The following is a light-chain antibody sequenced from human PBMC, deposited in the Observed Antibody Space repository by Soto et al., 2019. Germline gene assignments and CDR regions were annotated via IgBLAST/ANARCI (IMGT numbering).Light chain of an antibody. CDR1: SSDVGGYNY. CDR2: EGS. Sequence: QSALTQPASVSGSPGQSITISCTGTSSDVGGYNYVSWYQQHPGKAPKLMIYEGSTRPSGVSNRFSGSKSGNTASLTISGLQAEDEADYYCSSYTSSSTYVFGTGTKLTVL. CDR3: SSYTSSSTYV. J-gene: IGLJ1*01. V-gene: IGLV2-14*01.